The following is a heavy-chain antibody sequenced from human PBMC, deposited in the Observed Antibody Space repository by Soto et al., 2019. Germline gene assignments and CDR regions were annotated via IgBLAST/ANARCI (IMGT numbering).Heavy chain of an antibody. CDR1: GFTFSNAW. Sequence: EVQLVESGGGLVKPGGSLRLSCAASGFTFSNAWMSWVRQAPGKGLEWVGRIKSKTDGGTTDYAAPVKGRFTISRDDSKNTLYLQRNSLKTEDTAVYYCTTGIVVVIPSGMDVWGQGTTVTVSS. CDR3: TTGIVVVIPSGMDV. J-gene: IGHJ6*02. D-gene: IGHD3-22*01. CDR2: IKSKTDGGTT. V-gene: IGHV3-15*01.